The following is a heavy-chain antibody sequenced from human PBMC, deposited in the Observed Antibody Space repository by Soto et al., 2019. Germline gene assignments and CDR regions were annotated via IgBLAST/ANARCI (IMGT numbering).Heavy chain of an antibody. CDR1: GFIFSSDW. J-gene: IGHJ4*02. V-gene: IGHV3-74*01. Sequence: EVQLVESGGGLAQPGGSLRLSCAASGFIFSSDWMHWVRQAPGKGLVWVSRINTDGSATSYADSVKGRFTITRDNANNMLYLKMNSLIAEDTAVYYCARDRPGDQHYFDYWGQGNMVTVSS. CDR3: ARDRPGDQHYFDY. D-gene: IGHD3-16*01. CDR2: INTDGSAT.